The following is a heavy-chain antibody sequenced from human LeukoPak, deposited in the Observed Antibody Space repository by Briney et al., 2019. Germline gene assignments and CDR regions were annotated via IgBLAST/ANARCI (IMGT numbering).Heavy chain of an antibody. V-gene: IGHV4/OR15-8*02. CDR3: SRESGPFCPFGY. Sequence: SETLSLTCGVSGGYISGANWWSWVRQPPGQGLEWIGEISLAGQTNYNPSLNGRVTMSLDKSSNQLSLHLTSVTAADTATYYCSRESGPFCPFGYWGQGTLVIVSS. CDR2: ISLAGQT. CDR1: GGYISGANW. J-gene: IGHJ4*02. D-gene: IGHD1-26*01.